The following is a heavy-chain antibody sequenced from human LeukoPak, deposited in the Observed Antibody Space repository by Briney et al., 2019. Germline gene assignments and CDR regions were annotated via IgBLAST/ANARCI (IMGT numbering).Heavy chain of an antibody. V-gene: IGHV3-30*02. Sequence: GGSLRLSCAASGFTFSSYGMHWVRQAPGKGLEWVAFMRYDGSNKYYADSVKGRFTISRDNSKNTLYLQMNSLRAEDTAVYYCAKDDLAYCGGDCYSNTDYWGQGTLVTVSS. J-gene: IGHJ4*02. D-gene: IGHD2-21*01. CDR3: AKDDLAYCGGDCYSNTDY. CDR1: GFTFSSYG. CDR2: MRYDGSNK.